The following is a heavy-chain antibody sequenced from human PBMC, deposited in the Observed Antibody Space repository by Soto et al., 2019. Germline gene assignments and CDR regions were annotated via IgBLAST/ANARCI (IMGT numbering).Heavy chain of an antibody. J-gene: IGHJ4*02. CDR3: ARGLYYYHSSAYYSP. CDR2: ISSSSSYI. Sequence: GGSLRLSCAASGFTFSSYSMNWVRQAPGKGLEWVSSISSSSSYIYYADSVKGRFTISRDNAKNSLYLQMNSLRAEDTAVYYCARGLYYYHSSAYYSPRGQGTLGTVS. D-gene: IGHD3-22*01. CDR1: GFTFSSYS. V-gene: IGHV3-21*01.